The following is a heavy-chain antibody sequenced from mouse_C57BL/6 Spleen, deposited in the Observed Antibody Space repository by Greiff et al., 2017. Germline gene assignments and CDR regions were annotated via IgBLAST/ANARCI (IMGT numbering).Heavy chain of an antibody. J-gene: IGHJ3*01. V-gene: IGHV5-6*01. D-gene: IGHD2-1*01. CDR3: ARRNYGFAY. CDR1: GFTFSSYG. CDR2: ISSGGSYT. Sequence: EVQRVESGGDLVKPGGSLKLSCAASGFTFSSYGMSWVRQTPDKRLEWVAIISSGGSYTYYPDSVKGRFTISRDNAKNTLYLQMSSLKSEDTAMYYCARRNYGFAYWGQGTLVTVSA.